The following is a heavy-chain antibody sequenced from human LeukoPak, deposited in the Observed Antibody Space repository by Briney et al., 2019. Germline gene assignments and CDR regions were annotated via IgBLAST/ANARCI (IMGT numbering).Heavy chain of an antibody. V-gene: IGHV3-30-3*01. CDR3: ARDRDRYSYTYYFDY. D-gene: IGHD5-18*01. Sequence: GGSLRLSCAASGFTFSSYAMHWVRQAPGKGLEWVAVISYDGSNKYYADSVKGRFTISRDNSKNTLYLQMNSLRAEDTAVYYCARDRDRYSYTYYFDYWGQGTLVTVSS. CDR2: ISYDGSNK. CDR1: GFTFSSYA. J-gene: IGHJ4*02.